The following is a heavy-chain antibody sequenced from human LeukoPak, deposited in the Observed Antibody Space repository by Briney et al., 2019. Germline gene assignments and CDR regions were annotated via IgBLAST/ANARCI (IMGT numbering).Heavy chain of an antibody. CDR3: AGLLYYYYYMDV. J-gene: IGHJ6*03. Sequence: GGSLRLSCAASGFTFSSYAMHWVRQAPGKGLEWVAVISYDGSNKYYADSVKGRFTISRDNSKNTLYLQMNSLRAEDTAVYYCAGLLYYYYYMDVWGKGTTVTVSS. CDR2: ISYDGSNK. CDR1: GFTFSSYA. V-gene: IGHV3-30-3*01.